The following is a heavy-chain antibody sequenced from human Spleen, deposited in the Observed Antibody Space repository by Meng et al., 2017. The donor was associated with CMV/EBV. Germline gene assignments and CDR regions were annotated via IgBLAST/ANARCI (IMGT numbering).Heavy chain of an antibody. D-gene: IGHD3-22*01. V-gene: IGHV3-48*03. Sequence: GGSLRLSCAASGFTFNIYAMTWVRQAPGKGLEWVSYISSSGSTIYYADSVKGRFTISRDNAKNSLYLQMNSLRAEDTAVYYCARASDSSGYYPGYFDYWGQGTLVTVSS. J-gene: IGHJ4*02. CDR2: ISSSGSTI. CDR3: ARASDSSGYYPGYFDY. CDR1: GFTFNIYA.